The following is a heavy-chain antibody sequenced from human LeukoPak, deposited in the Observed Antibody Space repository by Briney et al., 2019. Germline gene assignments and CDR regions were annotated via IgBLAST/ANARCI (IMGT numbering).Heavy chain of an antibody. V-gene: IGHV3-30*04. D-gene: IGHD6-13*01. J-gene: IGHJ4*02. CDR2: ISYDGSNK. CDR1: GFTFSSYA. Sequence: PGGSLRLSCAASGFTFSSYAMSWVRQAPGKGLEWVAVISYDGSNKYYADSVKGRFTISRDNSKDTLYLQMNSLRAEDTAVYYCARDASRYSSSWYYFDYWGQGTLVTVSS. CDR3: ARDASRYSSSWYYFDY.